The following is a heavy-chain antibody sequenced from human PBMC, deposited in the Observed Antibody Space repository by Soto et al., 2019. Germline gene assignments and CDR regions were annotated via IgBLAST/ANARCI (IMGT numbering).Heavy chain of an antibody. D-gene: IGHD3-22*01. J-gene: IGHJ4*02. CDR3: ASTTYYYDSSGYYRGDYFDY. Sequence: SETLYLTCTVSGGSISSGDYYWSWIRQPPGKGLEWIGYIYYSGSTYYNPSLKSRVTISVDTSKNQFSLKLSSVTAADTAVYYCASTTYYYDSSGYYRGDYFDYWGQGTLVTVSS. V-gene: IGHV4-30-4*01. CDR1: GGSISSGDYY. CDR2: IYYSGST.